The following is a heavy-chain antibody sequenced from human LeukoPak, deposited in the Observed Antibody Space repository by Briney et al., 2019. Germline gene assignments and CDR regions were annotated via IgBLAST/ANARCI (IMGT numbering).Heavy chain of an antibody. J-gene: IGHJ6*03. Sequence: GASVKVSCKASGGTFSSYAISWVRQAPGQGLEWMGGIIPIFGTANYAQKFQGRVTITTDESTSTAYMELSRLRSDDTAVYYCARAAAEVSQDYYYYYMDVWGKGTTVTVSS. CDR3: ARAAAEVSQDYYYYYMDV. D-gene: IGHD6-13*01. CDR1: GGTFSSYA. CDR2: IIPIFGTA. V-gene: IGHV1-69*05.